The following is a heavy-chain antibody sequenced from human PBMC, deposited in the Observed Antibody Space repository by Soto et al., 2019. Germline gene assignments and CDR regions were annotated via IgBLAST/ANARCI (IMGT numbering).Heavy chain of an antibody. CDR2: IDTHGDGT. V-gene: IGHV3-74*01. J-gene: IGHJ3*02. CDR3: GTVFEK. CDR1: GFTFTNYW. Sequence: EVQVVESVGGLVQPGGSLRLSCAASGFTFTNYWMHWVRQVPGEGLVWVSRIDTHGDGTSYADFVKGRFTISRDNAKNTLYLQMNSLRVEGTAIYYWGTVFEKWGQGTMVTVSS.